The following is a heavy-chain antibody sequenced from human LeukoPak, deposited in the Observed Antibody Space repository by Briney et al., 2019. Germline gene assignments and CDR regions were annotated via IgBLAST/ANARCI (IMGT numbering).Heavy chain of an antibody. CDR2: INSDGSST. D-gene: IGHD3-10*01. CDR3: ASSVWFGDPYSKY. CDR1: GFTFSSYW. V-gene: IGHV3-74*01. J-gene: IGHJ4*02. Sequence: PGGSLRLSCAASGFTFSSYWMHWVRQAPGKGLVWVSRINSDGSSTSYADSVKDRFTISRDNAKNTLYLQMNGLRGEDTAVYYCASSVWFGDPYSKYWGQGTLVTVSS.